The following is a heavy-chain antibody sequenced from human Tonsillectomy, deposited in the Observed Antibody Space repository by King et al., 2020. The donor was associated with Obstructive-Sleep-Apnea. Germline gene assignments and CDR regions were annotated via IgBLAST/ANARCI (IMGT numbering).Heavy chain of an antibody. Sequence: VQLVESGGGLVQPGRSLRLSCAASGFTFDDYAMHWVRQAPGKGLEWVSGIPWKSGGIDYATSVKGRFTISRDYAKNSLYLQMNSLRAEDTALYYCAKCPGRLLGTFANWGQGTLVTVSS. J-gene: IGHJ4*02. CDR2: IPWKSGGI. V-gene: IGHV3-9*01. CDR1: GFTFDDYA. CDR3: AKCPGRLLGTFAN. D-gene: IGHD1-1*01.